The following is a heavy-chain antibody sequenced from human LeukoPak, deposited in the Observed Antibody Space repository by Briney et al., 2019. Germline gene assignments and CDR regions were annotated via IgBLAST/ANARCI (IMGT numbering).Heavy chain of an antibody. CDR1: GFTFSNAW. J-gene: IGHJ6*02. CDR2: IKRKSDGGTT. CDR3: DAMDV. V-gene: IGHV3-15*01. Sequence: PGGSLRLSCAASGFTFSNAWMSWVRQAPGKGLEWVGRIKRKSDGGTTDYAAPVKGRFTISRDDSKNTLYLQMNSLKTEDTAVYYCDAMDVWGQGTTITVSS.